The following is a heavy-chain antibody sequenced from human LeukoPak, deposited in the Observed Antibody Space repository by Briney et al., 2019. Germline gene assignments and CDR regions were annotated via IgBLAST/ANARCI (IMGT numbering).Heavy chain of an antibody. CDR3: ARHNDYYVVGGMDV. CDR2: IYYSGST. J-gene: IGHJ6*02. Sequence: PSETLSLTCTVSGGSTSSYYWSWIRQPPGKGLEWIGYIYYSGSTNYNPSLKSRVTISVDTSKNQFSLKLSSVTAADTAVYYCARHNDYYVVGGMDVWGQGTTVTVSS. CDR1: GGSTSSYY. V-gene: IGHV4-59*08. D-gene: IGHD3-10*02.